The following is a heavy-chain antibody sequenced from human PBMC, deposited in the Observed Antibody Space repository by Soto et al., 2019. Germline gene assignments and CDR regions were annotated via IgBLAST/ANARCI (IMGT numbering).Heavy chain of an antibody. CDR3: AKGISITGTPYYFDY. Sequence: GGSLRLSCAASGFTFSSYAMSWVRQAPGKGLEWVSAISGSGGSTYYADSVKGRFTISRDNSKNTLYLQMNSLRAEDTAVYYCAKGISITGTPYYFDYWGQGTLVTVSS. D-gene: IGHD1-7*01. V-gene: IGHV3-23*01. J-gene: IGHJ4*02. CDR2: ISGSGGST. CDR1: GFTFSSYA.